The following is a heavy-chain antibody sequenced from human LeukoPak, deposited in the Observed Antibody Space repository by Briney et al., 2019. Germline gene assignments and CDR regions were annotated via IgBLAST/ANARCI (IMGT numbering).Heavy chain of an antibody. CDR2: IIPTFGTA. Sequence: SVKVSCKASGGTFSSYAISWVRQAPGQGLEWMGGIIPTFGTANYAQKFQGRVTITADESTSTAYMELSSLRSEDTAVYYCASIGADTMVRGVITPGDYYYGMDVWGQGTTVTVSS. D-gene: IGHD3-10*01. CDR1: GGTFSSYA. V-gene: IGHV1-69*01. CDR3: ASIGADTMVRGVITPGDYYYGMDV. J-gene: IGHJ6*02.